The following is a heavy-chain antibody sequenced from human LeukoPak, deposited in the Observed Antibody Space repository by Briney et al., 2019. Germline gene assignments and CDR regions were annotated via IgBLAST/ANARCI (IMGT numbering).Heavy chain of an antibody. CDR2: ISYDESNK. D-gene: IGHD4-23*01. V-gene: IGHV3-30-3*01. Sequence: PGGSLRLSCAASGFTFSSYAMHWVSQAPGKGLEWVAVISYDESNKYDADSVKGRFTISRDNSKNTLYLQMNSLRAEDTAVYYCARDHHDYGGNPSDYWGQGTLVTVSS. J-gene: IGHJ4*02. CDR1: GFTFSSYA. CDR3: ARDHHDYGGNPSDY.